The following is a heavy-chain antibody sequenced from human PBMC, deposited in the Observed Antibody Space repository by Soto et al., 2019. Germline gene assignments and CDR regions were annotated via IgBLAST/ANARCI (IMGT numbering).Heavy chain of an antibody. Sequence: QVQLVQSGAEVKKPGASVKVSCKASGYPFTNYAINWVRQAPGKGLEWMGWISGYNGKTNYAQKFQGRVTMTTDTSTSTASMELRSLRSDDTAVYYCGRPGSETNHEFYYAMDVWGQGTTVTVSS. CDR2: ISGYNGKT. D-gene: IGHD3-10*01. CDR3: GRPGSETNHEFYYAMDV. CDR1: GYPFTNYA. J-gene: IGHJ6*02. V-gene: IGHV1-18*01.